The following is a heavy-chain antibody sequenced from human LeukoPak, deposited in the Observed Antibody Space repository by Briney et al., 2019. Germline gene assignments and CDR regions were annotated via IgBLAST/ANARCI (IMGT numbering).Heavy chain of an antibody. J-gene: IGHJ4*02. CDR3: ARAGSHWHYVY. D-gene: IGHD3-10*01. Sequence: PSGGSLRLSCAASGFTFSGFSMSWVRQSPTKGLEWVANIKQDGSERYYVDSVKGRFTISRDNAKNSLSLQMSNLRVEDTAVYYCARAGSHWHYVYWGQGTVVTVS. V-gene: IGHV3-7*01. CDR1: GFTFSGFS. CDR2: IKQDGSER.